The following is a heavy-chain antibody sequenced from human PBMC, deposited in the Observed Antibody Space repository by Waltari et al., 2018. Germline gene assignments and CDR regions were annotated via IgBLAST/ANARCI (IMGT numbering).Heavy chain of an antibody. CDR2: ITPFRGTP. V-gene: IGHV1-69*01. J-gene: IGHJ4*02. CDR3: ARATGFSVLSGYPES. CDR1: GGIFRIYA. Sequence: QVQLEQSGAEVKKPGSSVRVSCKASGGIFRIYAFNWVRQAPGHGLEWGGGITPFRGTPDNAQKFQGRVNITADESATTVYMELTGLTSEDTAVYYCARATGFSVLSGYPESWGQGTLVTVTS. D-gene: IGHD3-3*01.